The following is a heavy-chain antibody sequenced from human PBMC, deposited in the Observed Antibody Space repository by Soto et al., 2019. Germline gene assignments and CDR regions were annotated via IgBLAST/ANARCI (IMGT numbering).Heavy chain of an antibody. J-gene: IGHJ4*02. CDR2: IYWDGYK. CDR1: GFSLTTSGVG. Sequence: QITLKESGPTLVKPTQSVTLTCTFSGFSLTTSGVGVGWIRQPPGKAPEWLALIYWDGYKRYSPSLKNRLTITKDTSKVQVVLTLTYMDPADTATYYCTHGTSGYYSVWGSYRPVFDYWGQGILVTVSS. D-gene: IGHD3-16*02. V-gene: IGHV2-5*02. CDR3: THGTSGYYSVWGSYRPVFDY.